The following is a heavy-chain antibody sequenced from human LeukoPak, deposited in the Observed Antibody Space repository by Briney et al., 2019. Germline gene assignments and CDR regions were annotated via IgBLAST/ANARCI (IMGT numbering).Heavy chain of an antibody. CDR2: IHHSGST. Sequence: SETLSLTCAVSGYSINSGYYWGWIRQPPGKGLEWINDIHHSGSTHYKPSLKSRVTISVDTSKNQFSLNLTSVTAADTAMYYCARASVTYYYYYYMDVWGKGTTVTVSS. CDR1: GYSINSGYY. J-gene: IGHJ6*03. D-gene: IGHD4-11*01. CDR3: ARASVTYYYYYYMDV. V-gene: IGHV4-38-2*01.